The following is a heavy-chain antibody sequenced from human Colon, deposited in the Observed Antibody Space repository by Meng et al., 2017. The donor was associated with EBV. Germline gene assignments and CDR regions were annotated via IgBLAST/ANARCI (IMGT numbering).Heavy chain of an antibody. CDR2: FSFAGTT. V-gene: IGHV4-39*01. CDR3: AKSDWNDLNYFDP. D-gene: IGHD1-1*01. CDR1: CRSLSSCLYY. J-gene: IGHJ5*02. Sequence: DSVPSLVLPSSSLSITSSLFCRSLSSCLYYLAWFLPPPRTGLACLFRFSFAGTTYYNPSLRTSVTMSMDTSKSQVSLQLSSVTAADTAVYYCAKSDWNDLNYFDPWGQGTLVTVSS.